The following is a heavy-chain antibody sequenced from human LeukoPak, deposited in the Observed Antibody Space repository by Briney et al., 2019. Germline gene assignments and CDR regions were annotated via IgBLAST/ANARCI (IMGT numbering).Heavy chain of an antibody. CDR3: ARGGRDCSSTSCYVLN. CDR2: ISYDGSET. CDR1: GFTFSNYP. Sequence: GGSLRLSCAASGFTFSNYPMHWVRQALGKGLQWVALISYDGSETYYADSVKGRFTISRDNSKNTLYLQMNSLRAEDPAMYYCARGGRDCSSTSCYVLNWGQGTLVTVSS. D-gene: IGHD2-2*01. J-gene: IGHJ4*02. V-gene: IGHV3-30-3*01.